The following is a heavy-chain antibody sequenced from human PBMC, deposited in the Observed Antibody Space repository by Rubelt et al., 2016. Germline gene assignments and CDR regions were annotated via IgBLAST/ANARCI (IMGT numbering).Heavy chain of an antibody. CDR3: ARQYSGYDYYFDY. Sequence: NGAGYSFTNYWIGWVRQMPGKGLEWMGIIYPDDSDTRYSPSFQGQVTISADKSISTAYLQWSSLKASDTAIYYCARQYSGYDYYFDYWCQGTLVTVSS. D-gene: IGHD5-12*01. CDR1: GYSFTNYW. J-gene: IGHJ4*02. V-gene: IGHV5-51*01. CDR2: IYPDDSDT.